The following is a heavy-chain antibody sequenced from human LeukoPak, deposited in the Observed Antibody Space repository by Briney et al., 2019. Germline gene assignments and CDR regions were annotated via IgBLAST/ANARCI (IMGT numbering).Heavy chain of an antibody. Sequence: GGSLRLSCAASGFTFSNYWMTWVRQAPGKGLEWVANIEQDGSEKCYVDSVKGRFTISRDNAKNSLNLQMNSLRAEDTAVYYCARVASVHYYDSSGFGYYYYYMDVWGKGTTVTVSS. J-gene: IGHJ6*03. V-gene: IGHV3-7*01. D-gene: IGHD3-22*01. CDR1: GFTFSNYW. CDR3: ARVASVHYYDSSGFGYYYYYMDV. CDR2: IEQDGSEK.